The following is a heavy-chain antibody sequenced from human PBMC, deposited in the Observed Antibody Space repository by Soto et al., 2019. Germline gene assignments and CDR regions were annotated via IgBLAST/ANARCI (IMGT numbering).Heavy chain of an antibody. CDR2: IYYSGST. J-gene: IGHJ3*02. V-gene: IGHV4-31*03. D-gene: IGHD2-15*01. CDR1: GGSIICGGYY. CDR3: ARASRSGVDAFDI. Sequence: SLSLTCTVSGGSIICGGYYWSWILQHPGKGLEWIGYIYYSGSTYYNPSLKSRVTISVDTSKNQFSLKLSSVTAADTAVYYCARASRSGVDAFDIWGQGTMVTVSS.